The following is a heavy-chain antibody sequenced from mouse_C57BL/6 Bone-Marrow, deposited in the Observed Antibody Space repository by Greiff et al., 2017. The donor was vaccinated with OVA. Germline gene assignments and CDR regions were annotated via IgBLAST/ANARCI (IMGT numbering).Heavy chain of an antibody. Sequence: VQLVESGPGLVQPSQSLSITCTVSGFSLTSYGVHWVRQSPGKGLEWLGVIWSGGSTDYNAAFISRLSISKDNSKSQVFFKMNSLQADDTAIYYCARGWLLLAYWGQGTLVTVSA. V-gene: IGHV2-2*01. CDR3: ARGWLLLAY. CDR2: IWSGGST. D-gene: IGHD2-3*01. CDR1: GFSLTSYG. J-gene: IGHJ3*01.